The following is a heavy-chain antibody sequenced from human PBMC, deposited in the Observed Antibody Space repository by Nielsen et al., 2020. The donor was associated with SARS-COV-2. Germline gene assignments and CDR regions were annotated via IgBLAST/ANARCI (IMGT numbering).Heavy chain of an antibody. V-gene: IGHV4-31*03. D-gene: IGHD3-22*01. CDR1: GGSISSGGYY. Sequence: TLSLTCTVSGGSISSGGYYWSWIRQHPGKGLEWIGYIYYSGSTYYNPSLKSRVSISIDPSKNQFSLRLSSVTAADTAVYYCAREKGYYDSLFYYGMDVWGQGTTVTVSS. CDR2: IYYSGST. CDR3: AREKGYYDSLFYYGMDV. J-gene: IGHJ6*02.